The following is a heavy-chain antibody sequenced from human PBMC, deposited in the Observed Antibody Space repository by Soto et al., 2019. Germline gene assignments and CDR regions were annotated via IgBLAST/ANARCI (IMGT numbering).Heavy chain of an antibody. V-gene: IGHV3-21*01. CDR2: ISSSSSYI. CDR1: GFTFSSYS. D-gene: IGHD2-2*01. Sequence: EVQLVESGGGLGKPGGSLRLSCAASGFTFSSYSMNWVRQAPGKGLEWVSSISSSSSYIYYADSVKGRFTISRDNAKNSLYLQMNSLRAEDTAVYYCARDKGYESARAPFDLWGRGTLVTVSS. J-gene: IGHJ2*01. CDR3: ARDKGYESARAPFDL.